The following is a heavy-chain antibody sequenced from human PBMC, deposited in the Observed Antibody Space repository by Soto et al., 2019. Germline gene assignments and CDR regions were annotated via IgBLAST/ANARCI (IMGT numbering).Heavy chain of an antibody. Sequence: PSETLSLTCTVSGGSLSSYYWSWIRQHPGKGLEWIGYIYYSGSTYYNPSLKSRVTISVDTSKNQFSLKLSSVTAADTAVYYCARGVTLVRGVIHTPYFDYWGQGALVTVSS. J-gene: IGHJ4*02. D-gene: IGHD3-10*01. CDR1: GGSLSSYY. CDR2: IYYSGST. V-gene: IGHV4-59*06. CDR3: ARGVTLVRGVIHTPYFDY.